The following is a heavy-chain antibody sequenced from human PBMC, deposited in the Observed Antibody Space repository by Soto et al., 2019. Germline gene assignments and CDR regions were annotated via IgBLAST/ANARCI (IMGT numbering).Heavy chain of an antibody. Sequence: EVQLVETGGGLIQPGGSLRLSCTASGFTVSSNYMTWVRQAPGKGLGWVSVIYSGGNTYYADSVKGRFTSSRDKSKNTLYLQMNSLRAEDTAVYYCAGATGRYWGQGTLVTVSS. V-gene: IGHV3-53*02. CDR2: IYSGGNT. J-gene: IGHJ4*02. CDR3: AGATGRY. D-gene: IGHD1-1*01. CDR1: GFTVSSNY.